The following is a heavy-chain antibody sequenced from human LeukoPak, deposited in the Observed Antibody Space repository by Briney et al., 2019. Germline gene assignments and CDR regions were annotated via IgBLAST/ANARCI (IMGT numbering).Heavy chain of an antibody. V-gene: IGHV4-34*01. J-gene: IGHJ5*02. CDR1: GGSFSGYY. D-gene: IGHD2-2*01. CDR2: INHSGST. CDR3: ARKVVPAARPHNWFDP. Sequence: SETLSLTCAVYGGSFSGYYWSWIRQPPGKGLEWIGEINHSGSTNYNPSLKSRVTISVDTSKNQFSLKLSSVTAADTAVYYCARKVVPAARPHNWFDPWGQGTPVTVSS.